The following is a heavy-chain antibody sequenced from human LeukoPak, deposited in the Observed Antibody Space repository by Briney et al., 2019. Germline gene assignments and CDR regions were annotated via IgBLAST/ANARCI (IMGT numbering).Heavy chain of an antibody. CDR3: APRELRANWFDP. D-gene: IGHD1-26*01. V-gene: IGHV1-69*01. CDR2: IIPIFGTA. Sequence: ASVKVSCKASGGTFSSYAISWVRQAPGQGLEWMGGIIPIFGTANYAQKSQGRVTITADESTSTAYMELSSLRSEDTAVYYCAPRELRANWFDPWGQGTLVTVSS. J-gene: IGHJ5*02. CDR1: GGTFSSYA.